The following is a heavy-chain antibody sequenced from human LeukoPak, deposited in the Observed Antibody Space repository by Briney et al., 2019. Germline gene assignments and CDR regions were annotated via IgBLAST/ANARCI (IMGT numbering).Heavy chain of an antibody. CDR1: GFTFSSYW. Sequence: PGGSLRLSCAASGFTFSSYWMSWVRQAPGKGLEWVANINQDGSEKYYVDSVKGRFTISRDNAKNSLYLQMNSLRAEDTAVYYCARDTLSIYDSSGYFDYWGQGTLVTVSS. CDR2: INQDGSEK. CDR3: ARDTLSIYDSSGYFDY. J-gene: IGHJ4*02. D-gene: IGHD3-22*01. V-gene: IGHV3-7*01.